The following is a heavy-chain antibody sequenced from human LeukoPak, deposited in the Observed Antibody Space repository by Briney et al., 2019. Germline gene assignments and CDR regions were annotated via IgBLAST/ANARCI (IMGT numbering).Heavy chain of an antibody. D-gene: IGHD6-19*01. CDR2: ISTSGNTI. Sequence: PGGSLRLSCAASGFTFSSYEMNWVRQAPGKGLEWVSYISTSGNTIYYADSVKGRFTISRDNAKNSLFLQMNSLRAEDTAVYYCARRYGSGSSYMDVWGKGTTVTISS. CDR1: GFTFSSYE. V-gene: IGHV3-48*03. J-gene: IGHJ6*03. CDR3: ARRYGSGSSYMDV.